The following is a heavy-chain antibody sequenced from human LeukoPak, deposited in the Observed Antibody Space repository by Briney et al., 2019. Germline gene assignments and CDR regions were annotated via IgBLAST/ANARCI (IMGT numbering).Heavy chain of an antibody. V-gene: IGHV3-21*06. CDR3: ARERDTSMVALDS. CDR1: GFTFSSYS. Sequence: PGGSLRLSCAASGFTFSSYSLNWVRHAPGKGLELVSCITSNIYTYYADSVRGRFTISRDNSQNSVYLVMNSLRAEDTAVYYCARERDTSMVALDSWGQGTLVTVSS. CDR2: ITSNIYT. J-gene: IGHJ4*02. D-gene: IGHD5-18*01.